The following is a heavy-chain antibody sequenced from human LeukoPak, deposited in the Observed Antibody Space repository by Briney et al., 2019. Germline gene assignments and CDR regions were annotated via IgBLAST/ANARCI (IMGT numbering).Heavy chain of an antibody. D-gene: IGHD3-3*01. Sequence: SQTLSLTCAVSGGSISSGGYSWSWIRQPPGKGLEWIGYIYHSGSTYYNPSLKSRVTISVDRSKNQFSLRLSAVTTAHTAVLYCGRGVRYDFWSGWDAFDIWGQGTMVTVSS. J-gene: IGHJ3*02. V-gene: IGHV4-30-2*01. CDR2: IYHSGST. CDR3: GRGVRYDFWSGWDAFDI. CDR1: GGSISSGGYS.